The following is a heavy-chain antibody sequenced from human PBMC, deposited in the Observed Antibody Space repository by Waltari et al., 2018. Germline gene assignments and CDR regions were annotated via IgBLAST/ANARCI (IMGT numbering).Heavy chain of an antibody. D-gene: IGHD2-15*01. CDR3: ASDRGRGLYLDS. V-gene: IGHV4-4*02. CDR1: GDSISNNFF. Sequence: QVQLQESGPGLVKPSGTLSLTCTVHGDSISNNFFWSWVRQSPGKGLEWIGQVHQSGRSNYNPSLESRVTVSMDTSKNQFSLRVTSVTAADTAIYYCASDRGRGLYLDSWGQGTLVTVSP. CDR2: VHQSGRS. J-gene: IGHJ4*02.